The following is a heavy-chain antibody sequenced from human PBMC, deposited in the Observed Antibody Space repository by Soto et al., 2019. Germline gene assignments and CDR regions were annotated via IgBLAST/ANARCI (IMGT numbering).Heavy chain of an antibody. V-gene: IGHV4-39*01. D-gene: IGHD1-20*01. Sequence: PSETLSLTCTVSSGSISVTNVFWGWVRQPPGKGLEWIGNVDYSGTAYFSPSLATRVTFHVDTSKNQFPLTLYSVTAADTAVYYCARITGRNLDYWGQGILVTVSS. CDR2: VDYSGTA. J-gene: IGHJ4*02. CDR3: ARITGRNLDY. CDR1: SGSISVTNVF.